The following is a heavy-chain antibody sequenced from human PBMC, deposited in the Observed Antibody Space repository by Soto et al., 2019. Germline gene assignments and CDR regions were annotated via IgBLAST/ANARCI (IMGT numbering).Heavy chain of an antibody. Sequence: EVQLVESGGGLVQPGGSLRLSCAASGFTFSSYWMSWVRQAPGKGLEWVANIKQDGSEKYYVDSVKGRFTISRDNAKNSLYLQMSSLRAEDAAVYYCARDISFGYYYYYGMDVWGQGTTVTVSS. J-gene: IGHJ6*02. CDR1: GFTFSSYW. CDR3: ARDISFGYYYYYGMDV. V-gene: IGHV3-7*05. CDR2: IKQDGSEK. D-gene: IGHD3-3*01.